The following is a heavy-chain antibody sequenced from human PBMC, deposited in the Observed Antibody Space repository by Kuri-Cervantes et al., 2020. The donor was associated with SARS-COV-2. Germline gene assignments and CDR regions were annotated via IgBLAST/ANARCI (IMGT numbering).Heavy chain of an antibody. V-gene: IGHV1-24*01. CDR2: SDPEYGEI. J-gene: IGHJ4*01. Sequence: ASVKVSCKVSGYTVTELSMHWVRQAPGKGLEWMGGSDPEYGEIIYAQKFQGRVTMTEDTSTNTEYMELSSLRSDDTAVYYCATVDYDSYGYSWHFDSWGHGTLVTVSS. CDR1: GYTVTELS. CDR3: ATVDYDSYGYSWHFDS. D-gene: IGHD3-22*01.